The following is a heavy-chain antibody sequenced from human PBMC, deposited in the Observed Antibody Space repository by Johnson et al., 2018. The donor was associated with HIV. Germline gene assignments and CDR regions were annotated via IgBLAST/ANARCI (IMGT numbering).Heavy chain of an antibody. V-gene: IGHV3-15*01. D-gene: IGHD5-12*01. CDR2: IKSKTDGGTT. J-gene: IGHJ3*02. CDR3: STAGYSGYEYAFDI. CDR1: GFTFRNAW. Sequence: EVQVLESGGGLVKPGGSLRLSCAASGFTFRNAWMSWVRQAPGKGLEWVGRIKSKTDGGTTDYAAPVKGRFTISRDDSKNTLYLQMNSLKSEDTAVYYCSTAGYSGYEYAFDIWGQGTIVTVSS.